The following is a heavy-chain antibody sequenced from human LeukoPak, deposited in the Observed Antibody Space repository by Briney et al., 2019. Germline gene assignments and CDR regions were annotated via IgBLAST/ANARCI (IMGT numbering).Heavy chain of an antibody. J-gene: IGHJ5*02. Sequence: PSETLSLTCTVSGGSISSGYYWGWIRQPPGKGLEWIGSIYHSGSTYYNPSLKSRVTISVDTSKNQFSLKLSSVTAADTAVYYCARDAQYYYDSSGYYNWFDPWGQGTLVTVSS. CDR2: IYHSGST. V-gene: IGHV4-38-2*02. CDR1: GGSISSGYY. CDR3: ARDAQYYYDSSGYYNWFDP. D-gene: IGHD3-22*01.